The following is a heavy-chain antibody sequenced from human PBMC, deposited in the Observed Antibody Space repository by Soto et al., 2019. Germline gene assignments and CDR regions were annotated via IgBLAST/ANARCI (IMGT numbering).Heavy chain of an antibody. CDR2: IWYDGTNR. Sequence: LRLSCVASGFTFSNHGMHWVRQAPGKGLEWVTVIWYDGTNRFYADPVKGRFTISRDISENTVYLQMDSLRSEDTAVYYCARESSSGRRDRIDYWGQGTLVTVSS. CDR3: ARESSSGRRDRIDY. V-gene: IGHV3-33*01. J-gene: IGHJ4*02. CDR1: GFTFSNHG. D-gene: IGHD6-19*01.